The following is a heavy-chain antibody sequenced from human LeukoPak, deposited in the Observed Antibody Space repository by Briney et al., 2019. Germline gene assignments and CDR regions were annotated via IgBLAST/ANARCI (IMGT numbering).Heavy chain of an antibody. CDR2: IFSGGTT. J-gene: IGHJ6*02. V-gene: IGHV3-53*01. CDR3: AREGNYYDTDV. CDR1: GFTVSSNY. Sequence: GGSLRLSCAASGFTVSSNYMSWVRQAPGKGLEWVSVIFSGGTTYYADSVKGRFTISRDNSKNTLYLQMISLRAEDTAVYYCAREGNYYDTDVWGQGTTVTVSS.